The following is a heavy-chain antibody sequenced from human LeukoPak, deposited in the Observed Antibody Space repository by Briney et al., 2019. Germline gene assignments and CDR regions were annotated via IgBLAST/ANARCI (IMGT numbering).Heavy chain of an antibody. V-gene: IGHV4-4*09. J-gene: IGHJ6*03. CDR1: GGSISSYY. Sequence: PSETLSLTCTVSGGSISSYYWSWIRQPPGKGLEWIGYIYTSGSANYNPSLKSRVTISVDTSKNQFSLKLSSVTAADTAVYHCARAWMTGSFYYYYYYMDVWGKGTTVTVSS. CDR3: ARAWMTGSFYYYYYYMDV. CDR2: IYTSGSA. D-gene: IGHD1-1*01.